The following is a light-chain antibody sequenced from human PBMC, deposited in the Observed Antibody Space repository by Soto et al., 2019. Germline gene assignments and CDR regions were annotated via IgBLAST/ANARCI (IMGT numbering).Light chain of an antibody. CDR3: SSYAGSNNLGV. Sequence: QSALTQPPSASGSPGQSVTISCTGTSSDIGGYNYVSWYQHHPGKAPKVMIYEVSKRPSGVPDRFSGYKSGNTASLTVSGLQPEDEADYYCSSYAGSNNLGVFGGGTQLTVL. V-gene: IGLV2-8*01. CDR2: EVS. J-gene: IGLJ3*02. CDR1: SSDIGGYNY.